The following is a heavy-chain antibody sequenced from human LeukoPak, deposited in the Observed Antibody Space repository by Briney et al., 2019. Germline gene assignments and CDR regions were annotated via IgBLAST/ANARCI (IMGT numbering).Heavy chain of an antibody. CDR1: GFTFSSYA. V-gene: IGHV3-23*01. CDR3: AKSHRAIFGVVIMHYSDY. Sequence: GGSLRLSCAASGFTFSSYAMSWVRQAPGKGLEWVSAISGSGGSTYYADSVKGRFTISRDNSKNTLYLQMNSLRAEDTAVYYCAKSHRAIFGVVIMHYSDYWGQGTLVTVSS. CDR2: ISGSGGST. J-gene: IGHJ4*02. D-gene: IGHD3-3*01.